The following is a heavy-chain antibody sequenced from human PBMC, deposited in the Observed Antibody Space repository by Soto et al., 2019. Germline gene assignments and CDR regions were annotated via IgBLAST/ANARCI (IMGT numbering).Heavy chain of an antibody. CDR1: GFTFSGYA. CDR3: AKSVEWELPRFDY. J-gene: IGHJ4*02. D-gene: IGHD1-26*01. V-gene: IGHV3-23*01. CDR2: IKNSGGTT. Sequence: PGGSLRLSCAASGFTFSGYALSWVRQAPGKGLEWVSGIKNSGGTTFNPDSEKGGFTISRDNPKSTLYLQMNSLRAEDAAVYYCAKSVEWELPRFDYWGQG.